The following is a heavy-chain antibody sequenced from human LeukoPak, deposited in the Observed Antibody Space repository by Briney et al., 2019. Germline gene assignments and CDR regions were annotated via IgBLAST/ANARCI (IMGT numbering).Heavy chain of an antibody. CDR1: GFTFSSYW. Sequence: GGSLRLSCAASGFTFSSYWMSWVRQAPGKGLEWVANIKQDGSEKYYVDSVKGRFTISRDNAKNSLYLQMNSLRAEDTAVYYCARDTWDILPGFNPYYYYYYMDVWGKGTTVTVSS. CDR3: ARDTWDILPGFNPYYYYYYMDV. J-gene: IGHJ6*03. D-gene: IGHD3-9*01. V-gene: IGHV3-7*01. CDR2: IKQDGSEK.